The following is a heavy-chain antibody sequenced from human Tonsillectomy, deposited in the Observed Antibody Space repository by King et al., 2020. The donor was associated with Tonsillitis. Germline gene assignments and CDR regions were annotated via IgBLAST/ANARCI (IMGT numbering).Heavy chain of an antibody. Sequence: VQLVQSGAEVKKPGASVKFSCKVSGYTLNDLSMHWVRQAPGKGLEWMGGFDPEDGEIIYAQKFQGRVTMTEDTSNNIAYIELSSLRSEDTAVYYCTTQDYIKGPCDYWGQGTLVTVSS. CDR2: FDPEDGEI. CDR1: GYTLNDLS. CDR3: TTQDYIKGPCDY. V-gene: IGHV1-24*01. J-gene: IGHJ4*02. D-gene: IGHD4-11*01.